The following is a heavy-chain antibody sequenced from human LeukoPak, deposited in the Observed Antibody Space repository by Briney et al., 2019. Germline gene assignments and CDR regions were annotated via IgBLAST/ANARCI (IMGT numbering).Heavy chain of an antibody. CDR3: ARGGYDFVYYYYGMDA. CDR2: INPSGGST. V-gene: IGHV1-46*01. Sequence: ASVKVSCKASGYTFTSYYMHWVRQAPGQGLEWMGIINPSGGSTSYAQKFQGRVTMTRDTSISTAYMELSRLRSDDTAVYYCARGGYDFVYYYYGMDAWGQGTTVTVSS. J-gene: IGHJ6*02. CDR1: GYTFTSYY. D-gene: IGHD3-3*01.